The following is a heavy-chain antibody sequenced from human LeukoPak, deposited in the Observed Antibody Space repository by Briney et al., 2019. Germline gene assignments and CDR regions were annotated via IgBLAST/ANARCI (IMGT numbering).Heavy chain of an antibody. CDR1: GGSFSGYY. Sequence: SETLSLTCAVYGGSFSGYYWSWIRQPPGKGLEWIGEINHSGSTNYNPSLKSRVTIPVDTSKNQFSLKLSSVTAADTAVYYCARGVVVVAVWFDPWGLGTLVTVSS. V-gene: IGHV4-34*01. CDR3: ARGVVVVAVWFDP. CDR2: INHSGST. J-gene: IGHJ5*02. D-gene: IGHD2-15*01.